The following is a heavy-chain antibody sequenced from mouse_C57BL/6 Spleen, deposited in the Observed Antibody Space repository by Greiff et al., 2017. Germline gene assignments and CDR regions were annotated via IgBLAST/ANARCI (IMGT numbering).Heavy chain of an antibody. CDR3: ARHRSGYYYAMDY. V-gene: IGHV2-6-1*01. CDR1: GFSLTSYG. Sequence: QVQLKQSGPGLVAPSQSLSITCTVSGFSLTSYGVHWVRQPPGKGLEWLVVIWSDGSTTYNSALKSRLSISKDNSKSQVFLKMNSLQTDDTAMYYCARHRSGYYYAMDYWGQGTSVTVSS. CDR2: IWSDGST. J-gene: IGHJ4*01.